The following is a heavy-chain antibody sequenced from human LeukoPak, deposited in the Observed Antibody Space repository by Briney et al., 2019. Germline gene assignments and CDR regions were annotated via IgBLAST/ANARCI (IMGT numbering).Heavy chain of an antibody. CDR3: ARLYHHDQYSRSWNYFDY. D-gene: IGHD6-13*01. CDR1: GGSISSSSYY. V-gene: IGHV4-39*01. Sequence: SETLSLTCTVSGGSISSSSYYWGWIRQPPGKGLEWIGSMYYSGSTYYNPSLKSRVTISVDTSKNQYSLKLSSVTAADTAVYYCARLYHHDQYSRSWNYFDYWGQGTLVTVSS. CDR2: MYYSGST. J-gene: IGHJ4*02.